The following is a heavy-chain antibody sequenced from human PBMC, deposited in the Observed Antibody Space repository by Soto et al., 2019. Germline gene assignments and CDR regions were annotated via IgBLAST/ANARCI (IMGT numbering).Heavy chain of an antibody. J-gene: IGHJ4*02. CDR2: IYYSGST. CDR1: GGSISSSSYY. Sequence: QLQLQESGPGLVKPSETLSLTCTVSGGSISSSSYYWGWIRQPPGKGLEWIGSIYYSGSTYYNPSLKSRVTISVDTSKNQFSLKLSSVTAADTAVYYCARLNDYGDYVEDYWGQGTLVTVSS. V-gene: IGHV4-39*01. CDR3: ARLNDYGDYVEDY. D-gene: IGHD4-17*01.